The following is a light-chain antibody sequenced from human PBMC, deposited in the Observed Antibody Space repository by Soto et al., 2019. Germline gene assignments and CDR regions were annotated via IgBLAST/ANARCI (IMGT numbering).Light chain of an antibody. V-gene: IGKV4-1*01. Sequence: DVVMTQSPDSLAVSLGERATINCKSSQSVLYDKNYLAWYQQRPGQPPKLLIYWASTRESGVPDRFSGAGSGTDFTLTISSLQAEDVAVYFCQQYYRTPRTFGQGTKVEIK. CDR1: QSVLYDKNY. CDR3: QQYYRTPRT. J-gene: IGKJ1*01. CDR2: WAS.